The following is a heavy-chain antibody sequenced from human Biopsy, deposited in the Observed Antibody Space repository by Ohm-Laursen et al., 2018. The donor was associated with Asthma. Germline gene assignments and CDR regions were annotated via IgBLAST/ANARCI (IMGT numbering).Heavy chain of an antibody. CDR2: ISYDGSNK. CDR3: AKDVFPGWELRRGPDY. D-gene: IGHD1-26*01. CDR1: GFTFHNYV. V-gene: IGHV3-30*18. Sequence: SLRLSCSASGFTFHNYVMHWVRQGPGKGLEWVAAISYDGSNKYYADFVKGRFTISRDNSRNTLHLQMNSLRAEDTAVYYCAKDVFPGWELRRGPDYWGQGTLVTVSS. J-gene: IGHJ4*02.